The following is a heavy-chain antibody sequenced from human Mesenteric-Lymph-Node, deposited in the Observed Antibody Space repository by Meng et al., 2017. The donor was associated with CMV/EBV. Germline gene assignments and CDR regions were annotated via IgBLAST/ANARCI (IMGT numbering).Heavy chain of an antibody. D-gene: IGHD1-14*01. CDR1: RFTFSSYA. Sequence: GESLKISCAASRFTFSSYAMSWVRQAPGKGLEWLSYISSSGSTIYYADSVKGRFTISRDNAKNSLYLQMNSLRAEDTAVYYCARDDSTDITAPRVWGQGTLVTVSS. J-gene: IGHJ4*02. V-gene: IGHV3-48*04. CDR2: ISSSGSTI. CDR3: ARDDSTDITAPRV.